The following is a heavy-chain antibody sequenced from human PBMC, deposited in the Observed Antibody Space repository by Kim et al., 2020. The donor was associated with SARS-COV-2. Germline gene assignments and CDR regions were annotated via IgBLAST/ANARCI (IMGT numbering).Heavy chain of an antibody. Sequence: GGSLRLSCAASGFTFNSHAISWVRQAPGKGLEWVSGISDSGDTTYYADSVRGRFTISRDNSKNTLYLQMNSLRAEDTAVYYCARKVATTIKYLLDYWGQGTLVAVSS. V-gene: IGHV3-23*01. CDR1: GFTFNSHA. CDR2: ISDSGDTT. D-gene: IGHD2-2*01. J-gene: IGHJ4*02. CDR3: ARKVATTIKYLLDY.